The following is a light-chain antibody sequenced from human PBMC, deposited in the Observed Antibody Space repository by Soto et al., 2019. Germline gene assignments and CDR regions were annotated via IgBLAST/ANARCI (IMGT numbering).Light chain of an antibody. CDR3: QQFYMGWT. CDR1: QNIHSF. CDR2: GGS. V-gene: IGKV1-39*01. Sequence: DIQMTQSPSSLAASVGERVTITCRASQNIHSFLNWYQQKPGKAPQVLIYGGSALQSGVPSRFSGSGSGTDFTLYINNLQPDDFGTYYCQQFYMGWTFGQGTKVDLK. J-gene: IGKJ1*01.